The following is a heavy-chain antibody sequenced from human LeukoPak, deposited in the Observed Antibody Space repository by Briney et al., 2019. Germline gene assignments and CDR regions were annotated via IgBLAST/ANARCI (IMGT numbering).Heavy chain of an antibody. CDR3: ARGRLPCSSTSCHARGPGLADY. V-gene: IGHV1-18*01. Sequence: ASVKVSCKASGYTFTSYGISWVRQAPGQGLEWMGWISAYSGNTNYAQKFQGRVTMTTDTSTSTAYMELRSLRSDDTAVYYCARGRLPCSSTSCHARGPGLADYWGQGTLVTVSS. CDR1: GYTFTSYG. D-gene: IGHD2-2*01. J-gene: IGHJ4*02. CDR2: ISAYSGNT.